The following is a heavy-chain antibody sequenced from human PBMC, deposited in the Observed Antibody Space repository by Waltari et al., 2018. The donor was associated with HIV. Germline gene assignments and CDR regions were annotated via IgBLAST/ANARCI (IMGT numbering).Heavy chain of an antibody. Sequence: QVQLVQSGSELKKPGASVKVSCKASGYTFTSNAMNWVRQAPGQGLEWMGGSNTKTVNPTYAQDFTGRFVFSLDTSVSTAYLQISSLKAEDTAVYYCARYTSGPFDSWGQGTLVTVSS. J-gene: IGHJ4*02. CDR3: ARYTSGPFDS. CDR1: GYTFTSNA. CDR2: SNTKTVNP. D-gene: IGHD6-19*01. V-gene: IGHV7-4-1*02.